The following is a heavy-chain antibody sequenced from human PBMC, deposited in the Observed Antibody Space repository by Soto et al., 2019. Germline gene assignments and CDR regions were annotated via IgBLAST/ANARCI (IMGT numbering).Heavy chain of an antibody. Sequence: QITLKESGPTLVTPTQTLTLTCTFSGFSLSTSGVGVGWIRQPPGKALEWLALIYWDDDKRYSPSLKSRLTITKDTSKNQVVLTMTNMDPVDTATYYCARTTAAFYYYGMDVWGQGTTVTVSS. CDR2: IYWDDDK. V-gene: IGHV2-5*02. J-gene: IGHJ6*02. CDR3: ARTTAAFYYYGMDV. CDR1: GFSLSTSGVG. D-gene: IGHD6-13*01.